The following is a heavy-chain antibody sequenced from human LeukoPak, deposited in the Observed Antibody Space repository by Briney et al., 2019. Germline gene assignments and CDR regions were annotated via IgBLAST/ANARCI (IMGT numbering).Heavy chain of an antibody. V-gene: IGHV1-69*01. CDR2: IIPIFGTA. CDR3: ARVWLGSSWYYHRFDP. J-gene: IGHJ5*02. Sequence: SVKVSCKASGGTFSSYAISWVRQAPGQGLEWMGGIIPIFGTANYAQKFQGRVTITADESTSTAYMELSSLRSEDTAVYYCARVWLGSSWYYHRFDPWGQGTLVTVSS. CDR1: GGTFSSYA. D-gene: IGHD6-13*01.